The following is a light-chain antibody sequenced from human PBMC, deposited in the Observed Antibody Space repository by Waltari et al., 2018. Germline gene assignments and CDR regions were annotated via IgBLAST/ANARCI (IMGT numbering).Light chain of an antibody. CDR1: SSDVGGYNY. V-gene: IGLV2-8*01. CDR3: SSYAGSNNWV. CDR2: EVS. Sequence: QSALTQPPSASGSPGQSVTIPCTGTSSDVGGYNYVSWYQQHPGKAPTLMIYEVSKRPSGVPDRFSGSKSGNTASLTVSGLQAEDEAEYYCSSYAGSNNWVFGGGTKLTVL. J-gene: IGLJ3*02.